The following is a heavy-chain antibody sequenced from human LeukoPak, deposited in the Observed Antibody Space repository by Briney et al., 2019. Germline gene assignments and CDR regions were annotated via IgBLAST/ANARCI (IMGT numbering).Heavy chain of an antibody. V-gene: IGHV3-30*04. Sequence: GGSLRLSCAASGFTFSSYIIHWVRQAPGKGLEWVAVISYDGTDKYYADSVKGRFTISRDNSKNTLYLQMNSLRAEDTAVYYCAKCLGSGWYASSDWGQGTLVTVSS. J-gene: IGHJ4*02. CDR1: GFTFSSYI. CDR2: ISYDGTDK. D-gene: IGHD6-13*01. CDR3: AKCLGSGWYASSD.